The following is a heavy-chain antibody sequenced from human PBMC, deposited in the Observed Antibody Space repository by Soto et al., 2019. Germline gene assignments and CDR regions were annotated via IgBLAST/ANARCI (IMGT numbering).Heavy chain of an antibody. V-gene: IGHV1-69*13. D-gene: IGHD2-2*01. CDR2: IIPIFGTA. J-gene: IGHJ5*02. CDR1: GGTFSSYA. Sequence: SVKVSCKASGGTFSSYAISWVRQAPGQGLEWMGGIIPIFGTANYAQKFQGRVTITADESTSTAYMELSSLRSEDTAVYYCARSYCSSTSCYWDWFDPWGQGTLITVSS. CDR3: ARSYCSSTSCYWDWFDP.